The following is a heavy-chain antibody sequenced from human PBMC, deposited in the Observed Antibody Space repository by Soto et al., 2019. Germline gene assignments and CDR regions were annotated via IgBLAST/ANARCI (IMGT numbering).Heavy chain of an antibody. Sequence: ETLSLTCTVSGGSISSYYWSWIRQPPGKGLEWIGYIYYSGTTNYNPSLKSRVTISVDTSKNQFSLKLSSVTAADTAVYYCARVEDYGDYFDYWGQGTLVTVSS. D-gene: IGHD4-17*01. V-gene: IGHV4-59*01. CDR3: ARVEDYGDYFDY. CDR2: IYYSGTT. J-gene: IGHJ4*02. CDR1: GGSISSYY.